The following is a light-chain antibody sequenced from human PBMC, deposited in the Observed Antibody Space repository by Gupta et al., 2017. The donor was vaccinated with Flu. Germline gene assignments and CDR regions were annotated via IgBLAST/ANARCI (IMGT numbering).Light chain of an antibody. Sequence: QSLLTQPPSVSGAPGQRVTISCTGTLSNLGAGYDVHFYQHLPDTAHTLRLFVYDNRPSAAPDRFSLSNSGTSDSLALTVLQAEDEAFYDYQSFDNTLTGYWVFGGGTKLTVL. CDR2: VYD. CDR1: LSNLGAGYD. J-gene: IGLJ3*02. V-gene: IGLV1-40*01. CDR3: QSFDNTLTGYWV.